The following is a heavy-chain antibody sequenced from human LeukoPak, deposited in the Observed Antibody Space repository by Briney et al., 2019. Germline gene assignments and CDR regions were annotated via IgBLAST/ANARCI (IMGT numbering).Heavy chain of an antibody. CDR1: GYTFTSYA. J-gene: IGHJ3*02. CDR3: ARAGRREEGSFDI. V-gene: IGHV1-3*01. CDR2: INAGNGNT. D-gene: IGHD1-26*01. Sequence: ASVKVSCKASGYTFTSYAMHWVRQAPGQRLEWMGWINAGNGNTKYSQKFQGRVTITRDTSASTAYMELSSLRSEDTAVYYCARAGRREEGSFDIWGQGTMVTVSS.